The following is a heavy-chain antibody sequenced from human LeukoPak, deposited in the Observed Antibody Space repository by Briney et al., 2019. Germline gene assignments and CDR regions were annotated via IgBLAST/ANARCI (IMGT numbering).Heavy chain of an antibody. Sequence: PGGSLRLSCAASGFTFSSYSMNWVRQAPGKGLEWVSSITSSSTYISYADSLNGRFTISRDNAKNSLYLQMNSLRAEDTAVYYCARERSSGWYVDYWGQGTLVTVSS. V-gene: IGHV3-21*01. D-gene: IGHD6-19*01. CDR1: GFTFSSYS. J-gene: IGHJ4*02. CDR2: ITSSSTYI. CDR3: ARERSSGWYVDY.